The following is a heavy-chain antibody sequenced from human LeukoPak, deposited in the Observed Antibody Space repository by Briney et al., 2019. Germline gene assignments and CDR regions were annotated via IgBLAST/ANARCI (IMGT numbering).Heavy chain of an antibody. Sequence: ASVKVSCKASGYTFTSYGISWVRQAPGQGLEWMGWISAYNGNTNYAQKLQGRVTMTTDTSTSTAYMELRSLRSDDTAVYYCARYCSSTSCWGGFDPWGQGTLVTVSS. CDR3: ARYCSSTSCWGGFDP. CDR2: ISAYNGNT. J-gene: IGHJ5*02. CDR1: GYTFTSYG. D-gene: IGHD2-2*01. V-gene: IGHV1-18*01.